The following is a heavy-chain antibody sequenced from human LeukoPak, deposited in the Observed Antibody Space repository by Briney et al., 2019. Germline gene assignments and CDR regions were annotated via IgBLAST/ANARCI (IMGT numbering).Heavy chain of an antibody. J-gene: IGHJ3*02. Sequence: GGSLRLSCAASGFTFSSYVMHWVRQAPGKGLEWVAIISYDGSNEYYADSVKGRFTISRDNSKNTLYLQMNSLRAEDTAVYYCAKDPAVAGTDIWGQGTMVTVSS. CDR2: ISYDGSNE. CDR3: AKDPAVAGTDI. D-gene: IGHD6-19*01. V-gene: IGHV3-30*04. CDR1: GFTFSSYV.